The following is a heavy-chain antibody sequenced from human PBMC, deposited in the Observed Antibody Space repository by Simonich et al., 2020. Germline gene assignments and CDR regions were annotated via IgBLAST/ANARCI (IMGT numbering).Heavy chain of an antibody. CDR1: GGSISSSSYY. Sequence: QLQLQESGPGLVKPSETLSLTCTVSGGSISSSSYYWGWIRQPPGKGLGWIGSTYYSGGTYYNPSLKSRVTISVDTSKNQFSLKLSSVTAADTAVYYCARWAYSSSYFDYWGQGTLVTVSS. V-gene: IGHV4-39*01. D-gene: IGHD6-6*01. J-gene: IGHJ4*02. CDR3: ARWAYSSSYFDY. CDR2: TYYSGGT.